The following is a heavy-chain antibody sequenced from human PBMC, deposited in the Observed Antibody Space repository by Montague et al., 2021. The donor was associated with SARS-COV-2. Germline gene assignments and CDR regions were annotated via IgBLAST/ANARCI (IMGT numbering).Heavy chain of an antibody. J-gene: IGHJ6*02. V-gene: IGHV4-34*01. CDR3: ARGQPPRITFGGIISYGLDV. D-gene: IGHD3-16*02. CDR2: INHSGST. CDR1: GGSFSGYY. Sequence: SETLSLTYAVYGGSFSGYYWTWIRQPPGKGLEWIGEINHSGSTNYNPSLKSRVTISVDTSKNQFSLKLRSVTAADTAVYYYARGQPPRITFGGIISYGLDVWGQGTTVTVSS.